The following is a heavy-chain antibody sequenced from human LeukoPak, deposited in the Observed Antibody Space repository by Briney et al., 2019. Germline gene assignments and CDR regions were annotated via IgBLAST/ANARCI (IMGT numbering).Heavy chain of an antibody. CDR2: INHSGST. CDR3: ARFRSYNALGYYYYYMTS. V-gene: IGHV4-34*01. J-gene: IGHJ6*03. Sequence: SETLSLTCAVYGGSFSGYYWSWIRQPPGKGLEWIGEINHSGSTNYNPSLKSRVTISVDTSKNQFSLKLSSVTAADTAVYNCARFRSYNALGYYYYYMTSGAKGPRSPSP. CDR1: GGSFSGYY. D-gene: IGHD1-26*01.